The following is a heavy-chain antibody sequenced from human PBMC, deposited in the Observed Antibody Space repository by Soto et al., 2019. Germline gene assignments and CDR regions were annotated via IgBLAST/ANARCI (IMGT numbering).Heavy chain of an antibody. Sequence: EVQLVESGGGLVQPGGSLRLSCAASGFTFSSYAMHWVRQAPGKGLEYVSAISSNGGSTYYANSVKGRFTISRDNSKNTLYLQMGRLRAEDMAVYYCARDGKYCSGGSCYSDYWGQGTLVTVSS. CDR1: GFTFSSYA. CDR2: ISSNGGST. J-gene: IGHJ4*02. D-gene: IGHD2-15*01. CDR3: ARDGKYCSGGSCYSDY. V-gene: IGHV3-64*01.